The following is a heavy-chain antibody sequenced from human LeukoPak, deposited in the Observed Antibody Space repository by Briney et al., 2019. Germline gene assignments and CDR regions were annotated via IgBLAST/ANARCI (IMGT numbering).Heavy chain of an antibody. D-gene: IGHD3-22*01. CDR1: GFTFSSYS. V-gene: IGHV3-21*01. CDR3: ARLEYYYDSSEDPYFDY. Sequence: GGSLRPSCAASGFTFSSYSMNWVRQAPGKGLEWVSSISSSSTYIYYADSVKGRFTISRDNAKNSLYLQMNSLRAEDTAVYYCARLEYYYDSSEDPYFDYWGQGILVTVSS. CDR2: ISSSSTYI. J-gene: IGHJ4*02.